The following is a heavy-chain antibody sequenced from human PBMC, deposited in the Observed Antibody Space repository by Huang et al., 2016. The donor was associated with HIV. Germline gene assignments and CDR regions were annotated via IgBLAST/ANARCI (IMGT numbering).Heavy chain of an antibody. V-gene: IGHV1-18*04. CDR2: SSADNGDT. CDR1: GNTFANYG. J-gene: IGHJ4*02. D-gene: IGHD3-22*01. CDR3: ASPNPSGSHYWGLDY. Sequence: QVSLMQSGAEVKKPGASVKVSCKASGNTFANYGFSWVRQAPGQGLEGMGRSSADNGDTNYAQKFQDRVTMTTDPPTSTADLDLRSLRSDYTAIYFCASPNPSGSHYWGLDYWSQGTLVTVSS.